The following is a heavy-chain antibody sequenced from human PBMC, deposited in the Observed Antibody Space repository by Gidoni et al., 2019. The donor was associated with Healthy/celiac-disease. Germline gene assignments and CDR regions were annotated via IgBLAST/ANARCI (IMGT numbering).Heavy chain of an antibody. CDR3: AKGDDILTGYYFDY. D-gene: IGHD3-9*01. Sequence: EVQLLESGGGLVQPGGSLRLSCAASGFTFSSYAMSWVRQAPGKGLGWVSAISGSGGSTYYADSMKGRFTISRDNSKNTLYMQMNSLRAEDTAVYYCAKGDDILTGYYFDYWGQGTLVTVSS. V-gene: IGHV3-23*01. CDR2: ISGSGGST. CDR1: GFTFSSYA. J-gene: IGHJ4*02.